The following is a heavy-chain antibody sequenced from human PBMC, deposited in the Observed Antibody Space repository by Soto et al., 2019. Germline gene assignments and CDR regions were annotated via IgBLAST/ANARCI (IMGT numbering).Heavy chain of an antibody. CDR1: GFTLSNYF. Sequence: QVQLVESGGGVVQPGRSLRLSCAASGFTLSNYFRYWVRQAPGKGLEWVAAISYDGSNKHYADSVKGRFTISRDNSKNTLYLQTNSLRADDTAVYSCVAGDQYYAIGVWGQGTTVTVSS. CDR2: ISYDGSNK. CDR3: VAGDQYYAIGV. V-gene: IGHV3-30-3*01. D-gene: IGHD2-2*01. J-gene: IGHJ6*02.